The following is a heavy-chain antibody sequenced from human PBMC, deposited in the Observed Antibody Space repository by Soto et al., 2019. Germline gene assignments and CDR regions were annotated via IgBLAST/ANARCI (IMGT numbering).Heavy chain of an antibody. V-gene: IGHV1-2*02. J-gene: IGHJ6*02. Sequence: ASVKVSCKASGYTFTGYYMHWVRQAPGQGLEWMGWINPNSGGTNYAQKFQGRVTMTRDTSISTAYMGLSRLRSDDTAVYYCERVRWSLVEWSLQIWYYYGMDVSGQGHTVTVSS. D-gene: IGHD5-18*01. CDR2: INPNSGGT. CDR3: ERVRWSLVEWSLQIWYYYGMDV. CDR1: GYTFTGYY.